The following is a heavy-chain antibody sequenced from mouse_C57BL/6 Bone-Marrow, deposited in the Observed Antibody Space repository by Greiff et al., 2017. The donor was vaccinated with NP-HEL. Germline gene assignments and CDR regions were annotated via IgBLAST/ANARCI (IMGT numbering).Heavy chain of an antibody. CDR1: GFTFSDYY. D-gene: IGHD2-10*01. CDR3: ARRPYYGDAMDY. J-gene: IGHJ4*01. CDR2: ISDGGGST. Sequence: EVKLMESGGGLVQPGGSLKLSCAASGFTFSDYYMYWVRQTPEKRLEWVAYISDGGGSTYYPDTVKGRFTISRDNAKNTLYLQMSRLKSEDTAMYYCARRPYYGDAMDYWGQGTSVTVSS. V-gene: IGHV5-12*01.